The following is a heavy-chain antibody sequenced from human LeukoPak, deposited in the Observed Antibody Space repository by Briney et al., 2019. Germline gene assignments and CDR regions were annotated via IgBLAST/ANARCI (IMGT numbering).Heavy chain of an antibody. D-gene: IGHD5-18*01. CDR1: GYIFSDYY. V-gene: IGHV1-2*02. CDR3: ARTNENVDTAIA. J-gene: IGHJ5*02. CDR2: INPNSGGT. Sequence: ASVKVSCKASGYIFSDYYMHWVRQAPGQGLEWMGWINPNSGGTNYAQKFQGRVTMTRDTSISTAYMELSRLRSDDTAVYYCARTNENVDTAIAWGQGTLVTVSS.